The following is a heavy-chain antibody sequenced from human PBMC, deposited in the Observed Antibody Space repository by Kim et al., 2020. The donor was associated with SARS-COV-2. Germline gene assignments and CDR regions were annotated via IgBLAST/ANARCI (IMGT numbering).Heavy chain of an antibody. CDR2: ISGSGGST. CDR3: AKDNLRGPYYDILTGYRGGGYDY. J-gene: IGHJ4*02. D-gene: IGHD3-9*01. V-gene: IGHV3-23*01. Sequence: GGSLRLSCAASGFTFSSYAMSWVRQAPGKGLEWVSAISGSGGSTYYADSVKGRFTISRDNSKNTLYLQMNSLRAEDTAVYYCAKDNLRGPYYDILTGYRGGGYDYWGQGTLVTVSS. CDR1: GFTFSSYA.